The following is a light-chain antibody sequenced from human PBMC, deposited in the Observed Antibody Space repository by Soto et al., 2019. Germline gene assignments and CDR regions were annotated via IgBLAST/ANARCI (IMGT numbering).Light chain of an antibody. CDR2: GAS. Sequence: EIVMPQSPAPLSVSPGERATLSCRASQSVSTNLAWYQQKPGQAPRLLIYGASTRATGVPARFSGSGSGTEFTLTISSLQSEDFAVYYCQQYNNWPPLTFGGGTKVDIK. V-gene: IGKV3-15*01. CDR1: QSVSTN. CDR3: QQYNNWPPLT. J-gene: IGKJ4*01.